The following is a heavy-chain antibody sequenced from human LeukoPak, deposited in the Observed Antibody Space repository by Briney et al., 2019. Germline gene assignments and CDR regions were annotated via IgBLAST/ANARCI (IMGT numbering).Heavy chain of an antibody. J-gene: IGHJ4*02. CDR2: IIPILGTA. CDR1: GGTFSSYA. CDR3: ARGPYSSGWYGCPDY. Sequence: ASVKVSCNASGGTFSSYAISWVRQAPGQGLEWMGGIIPILGTANYAQKFQGRVTITADESTSTAYMELSSLRSEDTAVYYCARGPYSSGWYGCPDYWGQGTLVTVSS. D-gene: IGHD6-19*01. V-gene: IGHV1-69*13.